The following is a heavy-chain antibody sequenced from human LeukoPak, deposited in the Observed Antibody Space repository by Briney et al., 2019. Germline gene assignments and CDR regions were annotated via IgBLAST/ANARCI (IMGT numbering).Heavy chain of an antibody. CDR2: IYYSGST. D-gene: IGHD2-15*01. CDR3: ASRYCSGGSCYFDY. V-gene: IGHV4-59*01. Sequence: SETLSLTCTVSGGSISSYYWSWIRQPPGKGLEWIGYIYYSGSTNYNPSLKSRVTISVDTSKNQFSLKLSSVTAADTAVYYCASRYCSGGSCYFDYWGQGTLVTVSS. CDR1: GGSISSYY. J-gene: IGHJ4*02.